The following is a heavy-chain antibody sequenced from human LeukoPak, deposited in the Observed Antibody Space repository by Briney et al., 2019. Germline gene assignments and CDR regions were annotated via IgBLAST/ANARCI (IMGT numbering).Heavy chain of an antibody. D-gene: IGHD2-2*01. J-gene: IGHJ6*03. Sequence: PSETLSLTCAVYGGSFSGYYWSWIRQPPGKGLEWIGEINHSGSTNYNPSLKSRVTISVDTSKNQFSLKLSSVTAADTAVYYCAREGNIVVVPAAEPSYYYYYMDVWGKGTAVTVSS. CDR3: AREGNIVVVPAAEPSYYYYYMDV. CDR2: INHSGST. V-gene: IGHV4-34*01. CDR1: GGSFSGYY.